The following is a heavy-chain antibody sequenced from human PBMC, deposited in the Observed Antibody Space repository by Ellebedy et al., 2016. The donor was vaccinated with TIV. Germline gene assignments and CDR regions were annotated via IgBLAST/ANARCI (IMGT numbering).Heavy chain of an antibody. V-gene: IGHV4-39*01. D-gene: IGHD3-22*01. J-gene: IGHJ4*02. CDR1: GGSISSSSYY. Sequence: SETLSLXXTVSGGSISSSSYYWGWIRQPPGKGLEWIGSIYYSGSTYYNPSLKSRVTISVDTSKNQFSLKLSSVTAADTAVYYCARHTYYYDSSGIDYWGQGTLVTASS. CDR2: IYYSGST. CDR3: ARHTYYYDSSGIDY.